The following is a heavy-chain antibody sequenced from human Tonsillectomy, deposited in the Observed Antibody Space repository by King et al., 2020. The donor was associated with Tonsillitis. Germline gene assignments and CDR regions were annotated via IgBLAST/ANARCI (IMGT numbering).Heavy chain of an antibody. Sequence: VQLVESGGGLVQPGRSLRLSCAASGFTFDDYAMHWVRQAPGKGLEWVSGISWNSDTVGYADSVKGRFTISSDNAKNSLYLQMISLRAEDTALYYCATIPGVPGGSWGQGTLVTVSS. D-gene: IGHD3-10*01. CDR2: ISWNSDTV. CDR3: ATIPGVPGGS. V-gene: IGHV3-9*01. J-gene: IGHJ4*02. CDR1: GFTFDDYA.